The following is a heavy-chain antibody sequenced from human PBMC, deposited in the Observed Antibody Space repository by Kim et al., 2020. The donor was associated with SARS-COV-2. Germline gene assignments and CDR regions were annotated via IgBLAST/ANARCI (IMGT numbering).Heavy chain of an antibody. Sequence: LKSRVTISVDPSKNQFSLKLSSVTAADTAVYYCASMTTVTTFYYYYGMDVWGQGTTVTVSS. D-gene: IGHD4-4*01. V-gene: IGHV4-34*01. CDR3: ASMTTVTTFYYYYGMDV. J-gene: IGHJ6*02.